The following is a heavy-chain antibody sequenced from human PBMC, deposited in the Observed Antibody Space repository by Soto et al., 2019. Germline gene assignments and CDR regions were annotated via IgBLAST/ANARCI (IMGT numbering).Heavy chain of an antibody. D-gene: IGHD3-22*01. V-gene: IGHV3-23*01. J-gene: IGHJ4*02. Sequence: GSLRLSCAASGFTFRNFAMNWVRQAPGKGLEWVSAIGGGGATTYYADSMKGRFTVSRDNSKNTLYLQLDSPRAEDTAVYYCVFPSSGKYFFDYWGQGALVTVSS. CDR3: VFPSSGKYFFDY. CDR1: GFTFRNFA. CDR2: IGGGGATT.